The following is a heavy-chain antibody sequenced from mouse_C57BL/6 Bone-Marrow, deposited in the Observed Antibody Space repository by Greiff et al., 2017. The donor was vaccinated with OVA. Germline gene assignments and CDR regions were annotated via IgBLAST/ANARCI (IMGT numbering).Heavy chain of an antibody. V-gene: IGHV1-59*01. CDR1: GYTFTSYW. CDR2: IDPSDSYT. Sequence: QVQLQQSGAELVRPGTSVKLSCKASGYTFTSYWMHWVKQRPGQGLEWIGVIDPSDSYTNYNQKFKGKATLTVDTSSSTAYMQLSSLTSEDSAVYYCARSFYSNYEKGDYWGQGTTLTVSS. D-gene: IGHD2-5*01. CDR3: ARSFYSNYEKGDY. J-gene: IGHJ2*01.